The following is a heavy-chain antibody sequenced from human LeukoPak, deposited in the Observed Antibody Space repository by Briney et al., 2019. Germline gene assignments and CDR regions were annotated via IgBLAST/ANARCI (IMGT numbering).Heavy chain of an antibody. J-gene: IGHJ4*02. V-gene: IGHV3-23*01. CDR3: AKGHGGSTWYMGGDY. CDR1: GFTSSSYA. D-gene: IGHD6-13*01. CDR2: IRGNGGST. Sequence: PGGSLRLSCAASGFTSSSYAMSWVRQAPGKGLEWVSGIRGNGGSTYYADSVKGRFIISRDNSKNTLYLQMNSLRAEDTAVYYCAKGHGGSTWYMGGDYWGQGTLVTVSS.